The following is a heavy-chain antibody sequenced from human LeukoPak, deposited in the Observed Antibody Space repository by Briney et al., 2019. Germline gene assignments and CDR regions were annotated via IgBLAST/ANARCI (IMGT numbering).Heavy chain of an antibody. V-gene: IGHV1-3*01. CDR1: GYTLSTYT. J-gene: IGHJ4*02. D-gene: IGHD3-22*01. CDR3: ARGRVYYDSSGSFDY. CDR2: IYAGNGNV. Sequence: ASVKVSCKASGYTLSTYTMHWLRQAPGQRPEWMGCIYAGNGNVKYSQNFQARVTITRDTSANTAYLELSSLRSEDTAVYYCARGRVYYDSSGSFDYWGQGTLVTVSS.